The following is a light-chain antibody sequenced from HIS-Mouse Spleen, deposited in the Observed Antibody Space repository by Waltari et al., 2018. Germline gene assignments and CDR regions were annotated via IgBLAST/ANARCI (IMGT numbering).Light chain of an antibody. CDR1: KLGDKY. Sequence: SYELTQPPSVSVSPGQTASITFSGDKLGDKYACWYQKKPVQSPVLVIYQDSKRPSGFPERFSGSNSGNTATLTISGTQAMDEADYYCQAWDSSNVVFGGGTKLTVL. CDR3: QAWDSSNVV. CDR2: QDS. V-gene: IGLV3-1*01. J-gene: IGLJ2*01.